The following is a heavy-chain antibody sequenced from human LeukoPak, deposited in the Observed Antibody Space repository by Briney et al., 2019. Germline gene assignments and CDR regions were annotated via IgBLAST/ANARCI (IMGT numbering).Heavy chain of an antibody. J-gene: IGHJ4*02. CDR3: ARGSLGLTL. Sequence: SETLSLTCTVSGGSIGINYWSWIRRPPGKGLEWIGYIYYSGSTNYNPSLNSRVTLSVDTSNQFSLKLTSVTAADTAVYYCARGSLGLTLWGQGTLVTVSS. D-gene: IGHD1-14*01. CDR2: IYYSGST. CDR1: GGSIGINY. V-gene: IGHV4-59*01.